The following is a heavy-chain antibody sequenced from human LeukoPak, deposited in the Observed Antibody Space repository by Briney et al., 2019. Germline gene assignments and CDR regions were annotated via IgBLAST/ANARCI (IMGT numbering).Heavy chain of an antibody. CDR3: ARLAVAGTFDY. V-gene: IGHV4-39*01. J-gene: IGHJ4*02. CDR2: IYCSGST. CDR1: GGSISSSSYY. Sequence: SETLSLTCTVSGGSISSSSYYWGWIRQPPGKGLEWIGSIYCSGSTYYNPSLKSRVTISVDTSKNQFSLKLSSVTAADTAVYYCARLAVAGTFDYWGQGTLVTVSS. D-gene: IGHD6-19*01.